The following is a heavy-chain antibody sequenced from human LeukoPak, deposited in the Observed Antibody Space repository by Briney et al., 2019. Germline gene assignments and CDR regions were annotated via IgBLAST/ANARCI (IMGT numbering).Heavy chain of an antibody. V-gene: IGHV3-74*01. CDR2: INPDGSTT. CDR1: GFTSSRYW. Sequence: GGSLRLSCAASGFTSSRYWIHWVRQAPGKGLVWVSRINPDGSTTTYADSVKGRFTISRDNAKNTLYLQMSSLRAEDTAVYYCARSAFHDRSGYYHDYWGQGTLVTVSS. D-gene: IGHD3-22*01. J-gene: IGHJ4*01. CDR3: ARSAFHDRSGYYHDY.